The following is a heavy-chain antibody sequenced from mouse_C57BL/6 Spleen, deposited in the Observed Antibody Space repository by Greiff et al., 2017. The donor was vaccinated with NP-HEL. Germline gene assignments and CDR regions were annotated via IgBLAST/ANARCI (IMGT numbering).Heavy chain of an antibody. J-gene: IGHJ3*01. V-gene: IGHV5-17*01. D-gene: IGHD1-1*01. Sequence: EVKLQESGGGLVKPGGSLKLSCAASGFTFSDYGMHWVRQAPEKGLEWVAYISSGSSTIYYADTVKGRFTIARDNAKNTRFLQMTSLRSEDTAMYYCARGNYGSRYAYWGQGTLVTVSA. CDR3: ARGNYGSRYAY. CDR1: GFTFSDYG. CDR2: ISSGSSTI.